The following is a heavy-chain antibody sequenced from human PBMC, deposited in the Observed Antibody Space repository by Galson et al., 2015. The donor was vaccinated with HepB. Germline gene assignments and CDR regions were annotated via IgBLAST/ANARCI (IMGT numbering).Heavy chain of an antibody. V-gene: IGHV5-10-1*01. CDR3: ARHVGGYSSTWEY. CDR2: IDPSDSYI. D-gene: IGHD6-13*01. J-gene: IGHJ4*02. Sequence: QSGAEVKKPGESLRISCKGSGYSFTNYRISWVRQKPGKGLEWMGRIDPSDSYIDYSPSFQGHVTISADKSISTAYLQWSSLKASDTATYYCARHVGGYSSTWEYWGQGTLVTVSS. CDR1: GYSFTNYR.